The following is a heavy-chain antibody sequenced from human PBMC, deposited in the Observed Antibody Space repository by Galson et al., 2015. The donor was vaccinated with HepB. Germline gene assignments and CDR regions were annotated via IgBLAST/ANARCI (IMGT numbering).Heavy chain of an antibody. V-gene: IGHV3-73*01. D-gene: IGHD6-13*01. CDR2: IRSKANSYAT. Sequence: SLRLSCAASGFTFSGSAMHWVRQASGKGLEWVGRIRSKANSYATAYAASVKGRFTISRDDSKNTAYLQMNSLKTEDTAVYYCTRREYSSSPLLYYYYGMDVWGQGTTVTVSS. CDR3: TRREYSSSPLLYYYYGMDV. J-gene: IGHJ6*02. CDR1: GFTFSGSA.